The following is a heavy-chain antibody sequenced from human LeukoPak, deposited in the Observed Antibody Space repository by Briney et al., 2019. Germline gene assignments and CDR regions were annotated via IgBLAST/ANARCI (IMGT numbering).Heavy chain of an antibody. J-gene: IGHJ6*02. Sequence: SETLSLTCTVSGGSISSYYWSWIRQPPGKGLEWIGYIYYSGSTNYNPSLKSRVTISVDTSKNQFSLKLSSVTAADTAVYYCARQNSSSWYRNYYYGMDVWGQGTTVTVSS. D-gene: IGHD6-13*01. V-gene: IGHV4-59*08. CDR3: ARQNSSSWYRNYYYGMDV. CDR2: IYYSGST. CDR1: GGSISSYY.